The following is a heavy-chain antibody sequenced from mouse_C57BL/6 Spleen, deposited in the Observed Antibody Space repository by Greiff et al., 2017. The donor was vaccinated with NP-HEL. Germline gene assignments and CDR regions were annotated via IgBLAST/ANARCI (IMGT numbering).Heavy chain of an antibody. J-gene: IGHJ2*01. D-gene: IGHD1-1*01. Sequence: EVKLMESGAELVKPGASVKLSCTASGFNTKDYYMHWVKQRTEQGLEWIGRIDPEDGETKYAPKFQGKATITADTSSNTAYLQPSSLTSEDTAVYYCARSLPTVVAPYYFDYWGQGTTLTVSS. V-gene: IGHV14-2*01. CDR1: GFNTKDYY. CDR3: ARSLPTVVAPYYFDY. CDR2: IDPEDGET.